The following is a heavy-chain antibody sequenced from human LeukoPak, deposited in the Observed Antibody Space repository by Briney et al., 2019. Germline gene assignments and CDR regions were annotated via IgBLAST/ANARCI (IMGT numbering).Heavy chain of an antibody. D-gene: IGHD3-3*01. V-gene: IGHV3-30*04. CDR3: ARVLEWLLYSHRGMDV. Sequence: GGSLRLSCAASGFTFSSYAMHWVRQAPGKGLEWVAVISYDGSNKYYADSVKGRFTISRDNSKNALYLQMNSLRAEDTAVYYCARVLEWLLYSHRGMDVWGQGTMVTVSS. J-gene: IGHJ6*02. CDR2: ISYDGSNK. CDR1: GFTFSSYA.